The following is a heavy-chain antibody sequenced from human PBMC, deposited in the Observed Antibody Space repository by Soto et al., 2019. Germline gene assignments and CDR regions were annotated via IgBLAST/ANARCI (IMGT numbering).Heavy chain of an antibody. Sequence: QLQLQESGPGLVKPSETLSLTCTVSGASIDNDSFWGWIRQPPGKGLEWIGTIYYSGSTYYNASLQSRVPHSIDPSRSQFPLKLTSLSAADTAVYYCARHYIVGGNNNFDYWGQGTLVTVSS. D-gene: IGHD1-26*01. CDR2: IYYSGST. CDR3: ARHYIVGGNNNFDY. V-gene: IGHV4-39*01. J-gene: IGHJ4*02. CDR1: GASIDNDSF.